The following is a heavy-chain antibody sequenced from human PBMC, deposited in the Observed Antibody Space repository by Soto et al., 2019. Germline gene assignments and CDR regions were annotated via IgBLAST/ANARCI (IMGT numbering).Heavy chain of an antibody. CDR1: GFTFSSYA. Sequence: GGSLRLSCAASGFTFSSYAMSWVRQAPGKGLEWVSAISGSGGSTYYADSVKGRFTISRDNSKNTLYLQMNSLRAEDTAVYYCAKKSKDILTGYENYYYYYYMDVWGKGTTVTVSS. J-gene: IGHJ6*03. CDR3: AKKSKDILTGYENYYYYYYMDV. V-gene: IGHV3-23*01. D-gene: IGHD3-9*01. CDR2: ISGSGGST.